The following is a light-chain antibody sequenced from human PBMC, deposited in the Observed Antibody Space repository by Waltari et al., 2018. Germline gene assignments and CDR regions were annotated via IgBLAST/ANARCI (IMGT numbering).Light chain of an antibody. CDR1: SGHTSNV. J-gene: IGLJ3*02. CDR2: CNSDGSH. Sequence: QLVLTQSPSASASLGASVRLTCTLSSGHTSNVIAWHQQRPGKGPRYLMKCNSDGSHTKGDEIPDRFSGSSSGAERYLTLSSLQSEDEADYYCQTGGHGTWVFGGGTKLTVL. V-gene: IGLV4-69*01. CDR3: QTGGHGTWV.